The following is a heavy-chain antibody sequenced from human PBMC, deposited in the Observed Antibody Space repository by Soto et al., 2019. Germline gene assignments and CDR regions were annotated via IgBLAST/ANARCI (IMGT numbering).Heavy chain of an antibody. CDR2: INPNSGGT. J-gene: IGHJ3*02. D-gene: IGHD3-22*01. V-gene: IGHV1-2*02. CDR3: ASRARYYYDSSGPADI. CDR1: GYTFTGYY. Sequence: ASVKVSCKASGYTFTGYYMHWVRQAPGQGLEWMGWINPNSGGTNYAQKFQGRVTMTRDTSISTAYMELSRLRSDDTAVYYCASRARYYYDSSGPADIWGQGTMVTVSS.